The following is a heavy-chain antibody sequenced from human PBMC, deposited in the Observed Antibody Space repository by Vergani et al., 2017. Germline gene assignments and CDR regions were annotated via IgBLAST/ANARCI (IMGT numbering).Heavy chain of an antibody. D-gene: IGHD4-11*01. CDR2: IDHTGRP. V-gene: IGHV4-34*01. CDR3: ARVNTENKGHLYYYYDMDV. J-gene: IGHJ6*02. CDR1: GGSFTSYH. Sequence: QVQLQQWGGGLLKPSETLSLTCVVNGGSFTSYHCTWIRQSPGEGLEWVGDIDHTGRPDYNPSLKSRLTMSVEKSRNQFSLTLNSVTATDTAIYFCARVNTENKGHLYYYYDMDVWGQGTAVTVS.